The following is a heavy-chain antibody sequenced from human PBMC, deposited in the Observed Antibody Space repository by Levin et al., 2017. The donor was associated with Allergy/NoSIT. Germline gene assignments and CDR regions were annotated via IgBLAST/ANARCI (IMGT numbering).Heavy chain of an antibody. CDR1: GGSVSSGSYY. Sequence: SSETLSLTCTVSGGSVSSGSYYWSWIRQPPGKGLEWIGYIYYSGSTNYNPSLKSRVTISVDTSKNQFSLKLSSVTAADTAVYYCARDQAYCGGDCYGVDYWGQGTLVTVSS. V-gene: IGHV4-61*01. CDR2: IYYSGST. J-gene: IGHJ4*02. CDR3: ARDQAYCGGDCYGVDY. D-gene: IGHD2-21*02.